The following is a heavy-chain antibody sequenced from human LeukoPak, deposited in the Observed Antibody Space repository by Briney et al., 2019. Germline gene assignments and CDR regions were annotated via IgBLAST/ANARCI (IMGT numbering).Heavy chain of an antibody. D-gene: IGHD5-24*01. CDR2: IYYTGST. CDR3: AQSADGYKFDN. J-gene: IGHJ4*02. V-gene: IGHV4-59*01. CDR1: GGSISSYY. Sequence: KPSETPSLTCTVSGGSISSYYWSWIRQPPGQGLEWIGHIYYTGSTTYNPSLKSRVAISIDTSRNRFSLKVSSVTAADTAMYYCAQSADGYKFDNWGQGTLVTVSS.